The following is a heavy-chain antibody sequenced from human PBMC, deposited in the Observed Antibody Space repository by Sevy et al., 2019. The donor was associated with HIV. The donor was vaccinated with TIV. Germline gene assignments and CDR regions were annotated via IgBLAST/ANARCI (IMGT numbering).Heavy chain of an antibody. Sequence: GSLRLSCTASGFTFGDYAMSWFRQAPGKGLEWVGFIRSKAYGGTTEYAASVKGRFTISRDDSKSIAYLQMNSLKTEDTAVYYCTRVLVTYYYGSGSYYNFDYWGQGTLVTVSS. CDR1: GFTFGDYA. V-gene: IGHV3-49*03. J-gene: IGHJ4*02. CDR3: TRVLVTYYYGSGSYYNFDY. CDR2: IRSKAYGGTT. D-gene: IGHD3-10*01.